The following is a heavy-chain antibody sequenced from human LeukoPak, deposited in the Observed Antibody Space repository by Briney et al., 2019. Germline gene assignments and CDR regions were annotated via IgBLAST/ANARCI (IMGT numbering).Heavy chain of an antibody. CDR1: GGSISSGDYY. CDR3: ARHGSVTTGTKADYYYYGMDV. J-gene: IGHJ6*02. D-gene: IGHD1-1*01. Sequence: PSETLSLTCTVSGGSISSGDYYWTWIRQPPGKGLEWIGYIYYSGSTNYNPSLKSRVTISVDTSKNQFSLKLSSVTAADTAVYYCARHGSVTTGTKADYYYYGMDVWGQGTTVTVSS. CDR2: IYYSGST. V-gene: IGHV4-30-4*01.